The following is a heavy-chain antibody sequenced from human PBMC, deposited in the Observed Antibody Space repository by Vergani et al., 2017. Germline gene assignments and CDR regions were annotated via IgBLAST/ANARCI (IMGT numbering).Heavy chain of an antibody. CDR1: GVSIRSSNYY. J-gene: IGHJ5*02. D-gene: IGHD6-19*01. CDR2: IYYSGST. CDR3: ACHTTGGGLVGLGWIDP. Sequence: QLQLQESGPGLVKPSATLSLTCSVSGVSIRSSNYYWGWIRQPPGKGLEWIASIYYSGSTYYNPSLKSRVTISVDTSKNQFSLKLSSVTDADTAVYFCACHTTGGGLVGLGWIDPWGQGTLVTVSS. V-gene: IGHV4-39*01.